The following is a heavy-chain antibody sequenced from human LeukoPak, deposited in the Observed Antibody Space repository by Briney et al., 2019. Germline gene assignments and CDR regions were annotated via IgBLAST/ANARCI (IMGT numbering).Heavy chain of an antibody. V-gene: IGHV4-38-2*01. CDR2: IYHSGST. CDR1: GYSISSDYY. J-gene: IGHJ4*02. Sequence: SETLSLTCAVSGYSISSDYYWGWIRQPPGRGLEWIGSIYHSGSTYYNSSLKSRVTISVDTSKNQFSLKLNSVTAADTAVYYCARISRYYSDSSGFYPSHFDYWGQGALVTVSS. D-gene: IGHD3-22*01. CDR3: ARISRYYSDSSGFYPSHFDY.